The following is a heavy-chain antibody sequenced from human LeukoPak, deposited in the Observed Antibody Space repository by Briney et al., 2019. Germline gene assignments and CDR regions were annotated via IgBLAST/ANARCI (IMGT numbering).Heavy chain of an antibody. V-gene: IGHV1-2*02. CDR3: ARGRPGDYFDY. D-gene: IGHD6-25*01. CDR2: INPNSGGT. J-gene: IGHJ4*02. CDR1: GYTFTGYF. Sequence: GASVKVSCKASGYTFTGYFMHWVRQASGQGLEWRGWINPNSGGTSYLQNFQGRVTMTRDTSISTAYMDLSRLRSDDTAVYYCARGRPGDYFDYWGQGTLVTVSS.